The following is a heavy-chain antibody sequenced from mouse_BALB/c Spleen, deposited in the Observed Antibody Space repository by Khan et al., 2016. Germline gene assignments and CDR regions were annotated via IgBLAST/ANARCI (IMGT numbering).Heavy chain of an antibody. CDR3: TRSPTATRYFDV. J-gene: IGHJ1*01. Sequence: EVQLVESGPGLVKPSQSLSLICTVTGYSITSDYAWNWIRQFPGNKLEWMGYIRYSGSTTYNPSLKSRISITRDTSKNQFFLQLYSVTTEDTATYYCTRSPTATRYFDVWGAGTTVTVSS. V-gene: IGHV3-2*02. CDR2: IRYSGST. D-gene: IGHD1-2*01. CDR1: GYSITSDYA.